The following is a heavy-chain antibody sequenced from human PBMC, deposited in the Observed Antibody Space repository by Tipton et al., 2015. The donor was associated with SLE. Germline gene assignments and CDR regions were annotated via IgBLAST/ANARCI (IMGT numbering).Heavy chain of an antibody. Sequence: SLRLSCVASGFTFSSYSMNWVRQAPGKGLEWVSSISSSSSYIYYADSVKGRLTISRDNAKNSLYLQMNSLRAEDTAVYYCARDPGDWGYGYWGQGTLVTVSS. J-gene: IGHJ4*02. CDR2: ISSSSSYI. CDR3: ARDPGDWGYGY. V-gene: IGHV3-21*01. D-gene: IGHD7-27*01. CDR1: GFTFSSYS.